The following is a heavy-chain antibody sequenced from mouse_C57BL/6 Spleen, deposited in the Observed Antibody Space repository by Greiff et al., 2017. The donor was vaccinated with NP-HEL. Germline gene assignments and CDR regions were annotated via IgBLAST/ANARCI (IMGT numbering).Heavy chain of an antibody. V-gene: IGHV1-19*01. CDR2: INPYNGGT. D-gene: IGHD1-1*01. J-gene: IGHJ1*03. CDR3: ARGSSDWYFDV. Sequence: VQLQQSGPVLVKPGASVKMSCKASGYTFTDYYMNWVKQSHGKSLEWIGVINPYNGGTSYNQKFKGKATLTVDKSSSPAYMELNSLTSEDSAVYYCARGSSDWYFDVWGTGTTVTVSS. CDR1: GYTFTDYY.